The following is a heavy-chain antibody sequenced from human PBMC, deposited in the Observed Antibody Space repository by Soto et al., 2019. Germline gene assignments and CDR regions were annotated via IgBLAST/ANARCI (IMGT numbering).Heavy chain of an antibody. CDR1: GRSFSGYY. D-gene: IGHD3-22*01. Sequence: PSETLSLTCAAYGRSFSGYYWSWIRQPPGTGLEWIGEINPGGGTNYNPSLKSRVSISVDTSKNQFSLKLSSVTAADTAVYYCARRITRILVLYCMDVLGQGTTVMVS. CDR2: INPGGGT. J-gene: IGHJ6*02. V-gene: IGHV4-34*01. CDR3: ARRITRILVLYCMDV.